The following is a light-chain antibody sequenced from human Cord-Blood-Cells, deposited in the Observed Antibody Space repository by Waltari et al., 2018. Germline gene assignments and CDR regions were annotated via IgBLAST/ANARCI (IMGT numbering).Light chain of an antibody. CDR3: SSYTSSSTWV. CDR1: SSHVGGYNY. V-gene: IGLV2-14*01. J-gene: IGLJ3*02. CDR2: DVS. Sequence: QSALTQPASVSGSPGQSITISCTGTSSHVGGYNYVSWYQQHPSKAPKLRIYDVSNRPSGVSNRFSGSKSGNTASLTISGLQAEDEADYYCSSYTSSSTWVFGGGTKLTVL.